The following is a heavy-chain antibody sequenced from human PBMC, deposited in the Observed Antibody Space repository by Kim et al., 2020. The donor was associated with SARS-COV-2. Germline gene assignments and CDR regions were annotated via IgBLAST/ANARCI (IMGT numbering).Heavy chain of an antibody. CDR2: ISSKGNSNAN. CDR1: GFSFSASA. CDR3: ARGPPYSDSYWDALDL. Sequence: GGSLRLSCAASGFSFSASAMHWVRQAPGKGLEWVGRISSKGNSNANAYGVSVTCRFSNSRDDAKNKAYLQMNSLKTEDTAGYYCARGPPYSDSYWDALDLWGQGARVTVSS. D-gene: IGHD1-26*01. V-gene: IGHV3-73*01. J-gene: IGHJ3*01.